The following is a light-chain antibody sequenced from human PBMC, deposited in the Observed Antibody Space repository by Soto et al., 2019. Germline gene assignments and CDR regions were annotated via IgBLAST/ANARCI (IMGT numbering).Light chain of an antibody. J-gene: IGLJ1*01. V-gene: IGLV2-14*03. CDR2: DVS. Sequence: QSVLTQPASVSGSPGQSITISCTGTSSNVGGSNYVSWYQQPPGKAPKLMIYDVSHRPSGVSNRFSGSKSGNTASLTISGLQAEDEADYYCGSYSSSINLYVFGTGTQLTVL. CDR1: SSNVGGSNY. CDR3: GSYSSSINLYV.